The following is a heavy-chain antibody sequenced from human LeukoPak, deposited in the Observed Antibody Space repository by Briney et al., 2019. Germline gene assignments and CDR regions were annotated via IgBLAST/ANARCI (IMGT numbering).Heavy chain of an antibody. CDR2: IKQDGSEK. J-gene: IGHJ3*02. V-gene: IGHV3-7*05. Sequence: GGSLRLSCAASGFIFSSYWMSWVRQAPGKGLEWVANIKQDGSEKYYVDSVEGRFTISRDNAKNSLYLQMNSLRAEDTAVYYCARFITVVTSGAFDIWGQGTMVTVSS. D-gene: IGHD4-23*01. CDR3: ARFITVVTSGAFDI. CDR1: GFIFSSYW.